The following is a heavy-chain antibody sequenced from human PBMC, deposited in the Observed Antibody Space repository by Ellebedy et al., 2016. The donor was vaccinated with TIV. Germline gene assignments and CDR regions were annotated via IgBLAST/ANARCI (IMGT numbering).Heavy chain of an antibody. J-gene: IGHJ6*02. CDR2: IIPIFGTA. V-gene: IGHV1-69*06. CDR1: GGTFSSSA. D-gene: IGHD2-2*01. CDR3: ASGLVARPAAMRGISDYYGMDV. Sequence: SVKVSCXASGGTFSSSAISWVRQAPGQGLEWMGGIIPIFGTANYAQKFQGRVTITADKSTSTAYMELSSLRSEDTAVYYCASGLVARPAAMRGISDYYGMDVWGQGTTVTVSS.